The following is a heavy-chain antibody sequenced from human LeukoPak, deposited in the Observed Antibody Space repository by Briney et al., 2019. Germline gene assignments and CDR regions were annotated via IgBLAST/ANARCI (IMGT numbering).Heavy chain of an antibody. V-gene: IGHV3-33*01. J-gene: IGHJ4*02. CDR3: ARDQYDSSEGLIDY. CDR1: GFTFSSYG. D-gene: IGHD3-22*01. Sequence: GGSLRLSCAASGFTFSSYGMRWVRQAPGKGLEWVAVIWYDGSNKYYADSVKGRFTISRDNSKNTLYLQMNSLRAEDTAVYYCARDQYDSSEGLIDYWGQGTLVTVSS. CDR2: IWYDGSNK.